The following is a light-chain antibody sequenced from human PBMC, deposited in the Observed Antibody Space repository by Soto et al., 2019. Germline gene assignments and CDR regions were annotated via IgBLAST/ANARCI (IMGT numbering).Light chain of an antibody. CDR3: QQYGSSVT. J-gene: IGKJ4*01. CDR1: QSVSSGF. CDR2: GAS. V-gene: IGKV3-20*01. Sequence: EIVLTQSPGTLSLSPGERATLSCRASQSVSSGFLAWYQQKPGQAPRLLIYGASSRATGIPDRFSGSGSGTDFALTISRLEPEDFAVYYCQQYGSSVTFGGGPKVEIK.